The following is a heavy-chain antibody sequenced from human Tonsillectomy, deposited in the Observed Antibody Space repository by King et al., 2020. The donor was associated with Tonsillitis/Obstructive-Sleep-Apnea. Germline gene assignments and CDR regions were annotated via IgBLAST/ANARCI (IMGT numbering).Heavy chain of an antibody. V-gene: IGHV3-9*01. J-gene: IGHJ3*02. Sequence: LQLVQSGGSLVQPGRSLRLSCAASGFTFDDYAIHWVRQAPGKGLEWVSGISWNSGSIAYAGSVKGRFTISRDNAKKSLYLQMNSLSAEDTALYYCAKDIWGAFSGSFDIWGQGTMVTVSS. CDR2: ISWNSGSI. D-gene: IGHD1-26*01. CDR3: AKDIWGAFSGSFDI. CDR1: GFTFDDYA.